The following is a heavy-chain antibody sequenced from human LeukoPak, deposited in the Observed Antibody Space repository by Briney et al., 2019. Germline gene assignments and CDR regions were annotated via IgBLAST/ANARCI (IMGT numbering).Heavy chain of an antibody. D-gene: IGHD1-7*01. V-gene: IGHV4-38-2*02. CDR3: ARLYGNFHNYYDY. Sequence: SETLSLTCTVSGYSISIGYYWAWIRQPPGKGLEWIRSIYHSGSTYYNPSLNSRVTISVDTSKKHYSVKLTSVTAADTAVYYCARLYGNFHNYYDYWGQGTLVTVSS. CDR1: GYSISIGYY. J-gene: IGHJ4*02. CDR2: IYHSGST.